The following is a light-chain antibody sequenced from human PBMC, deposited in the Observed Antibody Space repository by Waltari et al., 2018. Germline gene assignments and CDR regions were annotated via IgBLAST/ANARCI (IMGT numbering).Light chain of an antibody. V-gene: IGKV3-20*01. CDR1: QAISDYY. CDR3: QHYGGHPIT. CDR2: LAY. Sequence: EVVLTQSPGTLSLSPGERVTLSCRASQAISDYYLSWYQWKPGQAPRLLIYLAYNRATGIPDGFSGSGSGTDFTLTINGLEPEDIAVYFCQHYGGHPITFGHGTRLEIK. J-gene: IGKJ5*01.